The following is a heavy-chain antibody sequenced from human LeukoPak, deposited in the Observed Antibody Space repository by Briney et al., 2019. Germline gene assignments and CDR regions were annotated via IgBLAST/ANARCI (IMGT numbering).Heavy chain of an antibody. V-gene: IGHV1-69*06. D-gene: IGHD3-10*01. CDR2: IIPIFGTA. CDR1: GGTFSSYA. Sequence: SVTVSFTASGGTFSSYAISWVRQAPGQGLEWMGRIIPIFGTANYAQKFQGRVTITADKSTSTAYMELSSLRSEDTAVYYCARGSVVRGVIITSGFDYWGQGTLVTVSS. CDR3: ARGSVVRGVIITSGFDY. J-gene: IGHJ4*02.